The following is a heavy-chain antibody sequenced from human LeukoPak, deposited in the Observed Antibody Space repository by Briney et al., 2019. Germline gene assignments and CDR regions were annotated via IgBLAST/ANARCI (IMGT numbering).Heavy chain of an antibody. D-gene: IGHD3-3*01. CDR3: TTAETILEA. J-gene: IGHJ5*02. CDR1: GLTFSRYS. CDR2: ISSSGSGT. V-gene: IGHV3-48*01. Sequence: AGGSLRLSCAASGLTFSRYSMTWVRQAPGKGLGWVSYISSSGSGTHYADSVKGRFTVSRDNGKNSLYLQMSSLRAEDTALYYFTTAETILEAWGQGTLVTVSS.